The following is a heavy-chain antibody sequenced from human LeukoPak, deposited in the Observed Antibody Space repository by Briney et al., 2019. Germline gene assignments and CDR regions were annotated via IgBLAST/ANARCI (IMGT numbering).Heavy chain of an antibody. CDR3: ARHSRSAYSGYENAFDI. D-gene: IGHD5-12*01. J-gene: IGHJ3*02. Sequence: WIRQPPGKGLEWIGNVYYSTNTYYNPSLKSRVTISVDTSKNQFSLKLSSVTAADTAIYYCARHSRSAYSGYENAFDIWGQGTVVTVSS. V-gene: IGHV4-39*01. CDR2: VYYSTNT.